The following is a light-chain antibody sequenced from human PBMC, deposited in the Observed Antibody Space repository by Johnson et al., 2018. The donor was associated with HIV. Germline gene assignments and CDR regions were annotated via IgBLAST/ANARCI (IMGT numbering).Light chain of an antibody. J-gene: IGLJ1*01. CDR2: DNS. V-gene: IGLV1-51*01. CDR3: GTWDSSLSGYV. Sequence: QSALTQPPSVSAAPGQKVTISCSGNRSNIGDNFVSWYQHLPGTAPKLLVYDNSKRPSGIPDRFSATKSGTSATLGITRLPTGDEADYYCGTWDSSLSGYVFGTGTKVTVL. CDR1: RSNIGDNF.